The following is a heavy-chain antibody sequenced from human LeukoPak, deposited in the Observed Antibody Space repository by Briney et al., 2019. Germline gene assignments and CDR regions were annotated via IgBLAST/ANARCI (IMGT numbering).Heavy chain of an antibody. CDR1: GLTFNYAW. D-gene: IGHD4-17*01. CDR2: IKSKNGGGTT. Sequence: GGSLRLSCAASGLTFNYAWMNWVRQAPGKGLEWVGRIKSKNGGGTTDYAAPVKGRFTISRDDSQNTLSLQMNSLKTEDTAVYYCTTDLPDYAPYDFDYWGQGILVTVSS. J-gene: IGHJ4*02. CDR3: TTDLPDYAPYDFDY. V-gene: IGHV3-15*01.